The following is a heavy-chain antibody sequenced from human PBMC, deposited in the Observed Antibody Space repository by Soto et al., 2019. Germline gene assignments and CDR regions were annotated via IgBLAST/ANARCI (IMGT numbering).Heavy chain of an antibody. V-gene: IGHV4-39*01. D-gene: IGHD3-3*01. Sequence: SXTPSLTGTVSGGSITSRSYYRGWIRQPPGKGLEWIGSIYYSGSTYYNPSLKSRVTISVDTSKNQFSLKLSSVTAADTAVYYCARQNSGGFWSGYSYDYGIDVWGQGSTFMVSS. CDR2: IYYSGST. CDR3: ARQNSGGFWSGYSYDYGIDV. CDR1: GGSITSRSYY. J-gene: IGHJ6*02.